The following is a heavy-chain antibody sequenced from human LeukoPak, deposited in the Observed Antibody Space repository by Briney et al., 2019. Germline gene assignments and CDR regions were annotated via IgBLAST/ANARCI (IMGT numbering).Heavy chain of an antibody. V-gene: IGHV3-9*01. J-gene: IGHJ1*01. D-gene: IGHD6-13*01. Sequence: LSLTCTVSGGSISSYYWSWIRQPPGKGLEWVSGISWNSDNIDYADSVKGRFTISRDNAKNSLYLQMNSLRAQDTALYYCAKMGRPIAAAEVWGQGTLVTVSS. CDR1: GGSISSYY. CDR3: AKMGRPIAAAEV. CDR2: ISWNSDNI.